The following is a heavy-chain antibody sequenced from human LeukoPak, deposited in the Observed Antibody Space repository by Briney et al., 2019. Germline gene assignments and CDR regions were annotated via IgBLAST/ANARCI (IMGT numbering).Heavy chain of an antibody. D-gene: IGHD3-10*01. Sequence: ASVKVSCKASGYTFTGYYMHWVRQAPGQGLEWMGWISAYNGNTNYAQKLQGRVTMTTDTSTSTAYMELRSLRSDDTAVYYCARDRGEWPNWFDPWGQGTLVTVSS. J-gene: IGHJ5*02. CDR2: ISAYNGNT. CDR1: GYTFTGYY. CDR3: ARDRGEWPNWFDP. V-gene: IGHV1-18*04.